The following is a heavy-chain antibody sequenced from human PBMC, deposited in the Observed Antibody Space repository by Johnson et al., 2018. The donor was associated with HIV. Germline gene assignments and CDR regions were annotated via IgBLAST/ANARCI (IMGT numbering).Heavy chain of an antibody. D-gene: IGHD6-13*01. CDR2: ISYDGRDK. CDR3: VKVAFRIAPTSHAFDI. CDR1: GFTFSSYA. J-gene: IGHJ3*02. Sequence: QVQLVESGGGVVRPGRSLRLSCAASGFTFSSYAMHWVLQAPGKGLEWVAVISYDGRDKYYANSVKGRFTISRDNSKNTLFLQMNSLRAEDTAVYYCVKVAFRIAPTSHAFDIWGQGTMVTVSS. V-gene: IGHV3-30*04.